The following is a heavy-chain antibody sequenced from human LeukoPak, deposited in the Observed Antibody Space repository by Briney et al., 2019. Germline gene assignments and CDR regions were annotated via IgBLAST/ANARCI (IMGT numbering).Heavy chain of an antibody. CDR1: GFTFFRHS. CDR3: AKGGSTVTTTRNYYYYMDV. Sequence: PGGSLRLSCEVSGFTFFRHSMSWVRQAPGKGLEWVAKIKEDGTEKWYVDSVKGRFTISRDNAKNTLFLQMNSLRAEDTAVYYCAKGGSTVTTTRNYYYYMDVWGKGTTVTVSS. CDR2: IKEDGTEK. D-gene: IGHD4-17*01. J-gene: IGHJ6*03. V-gene: IGHV3-7*03.